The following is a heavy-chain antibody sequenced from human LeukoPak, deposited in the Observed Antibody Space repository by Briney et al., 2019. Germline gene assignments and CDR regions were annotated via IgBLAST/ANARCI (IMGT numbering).Heavy chain of an antibody. J-gene: IGHJ5*02. Sequence: GGSLRLSCAASGFTFSSYSMNWVRQAPGKGLEWVSSITGSSSDIYYADSVKGRITISRDNSKNTLYLQMNSLRAEDTAVYYCAKSSKTWFGELLLRNNWFDPWGQGTLVTVSS. V-gene: IGHV3-21*04. D-gene: IGHD3-10*01. CDR3: AKSSKTWFGELLLRNNWFDP. CDR2: ITGSSSDI. CDR1: GFTFSSYS.